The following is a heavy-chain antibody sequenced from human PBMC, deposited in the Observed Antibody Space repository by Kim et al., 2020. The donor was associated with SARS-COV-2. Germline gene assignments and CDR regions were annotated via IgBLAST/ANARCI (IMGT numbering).Heavy chain of an antibody. Sequence: GGSLRLSCAASGFTFASYAMTWVRQAPGKGLEWVSSLSSSDDKTNYADSVKGRFTISRDNAKNTLYLQMNTLRAEDTAIYYCAKDQSSDYDFWRGFRPYGMDVWGQGTTVIVSS. CDR3: AKDQSSDYDFWRGFRPYGMDV. D-gene: IGHD3-3*01. V-gene: IGHV3-23*01. CDR1: GFTFASYA. CDR2: LSSSDDKT. J-gene: IGHJ6*02.